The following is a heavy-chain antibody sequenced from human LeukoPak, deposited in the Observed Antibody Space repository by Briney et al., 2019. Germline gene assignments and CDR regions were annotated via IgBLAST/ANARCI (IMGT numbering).Heavy chain of an antibody. D-gene: IGHD3-10*01. J-gene: IGHJ4*02. V-gene: IGHV3-30*03. CDR1: GFTFSTYG. CDR3: ARDLSPVVRASPMGY. CDR2: ITYDGYYK. Sequence: PDTSLRLSCAASGFTFSTYGMHWVRQAPGKGLEWVALITYDGYYKYYSDSVKGRFTISSDTSKNTLSLQMNSLRAEDTAVYYCARDLSPVVRASPMGYWGQGTLVTVSS.